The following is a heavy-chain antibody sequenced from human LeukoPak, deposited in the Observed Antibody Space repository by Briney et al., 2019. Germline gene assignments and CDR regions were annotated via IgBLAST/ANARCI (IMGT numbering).Heavy chain of an antibody. CDR1: GGTFSSYA. J-gene: IGHJ6*03. D-gene: IGHD3/OR15-3a*01. CDR3: ARDDFRTSYYYYYMDV. V-gene: IGHV1-69*13. CDR2: IIPIFGTA. Sequence: SVKVSCKASGGTFSSYAISWVRQAPGQGLEWMGGIIPIFGTANYAQKFQGRVTITADESTCTAYMELSSLRSEDTAVYCCARDDFRTSYYYYYMDVWGKGTTVTVSS.